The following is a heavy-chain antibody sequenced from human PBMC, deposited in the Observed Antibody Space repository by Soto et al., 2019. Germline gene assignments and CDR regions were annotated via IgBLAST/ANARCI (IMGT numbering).Heavy chain of an antibody. CDR2: IYYIGST. D-gene: IGHD1-26*01. CDR1: GGSISSYY. J-gene: IGHJ4*02. CDR3: ARDISGISN. Sequence: SETLSLTCTVSGGSISSYYWSWIRQPPGKGLGWIGYIYYIGSTYYNPSLKSRVTISVDTSKNQFSLKLSSVTAADTAVYYCARDISGISNWGQGTLVTVSS. V-gene: IGHV4-59*01.